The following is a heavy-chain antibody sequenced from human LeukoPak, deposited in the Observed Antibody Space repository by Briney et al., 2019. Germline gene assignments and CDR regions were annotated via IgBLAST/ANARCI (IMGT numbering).Heavy chain of an antibody. J-gene: IGHJ3*02. CDR3: AAEARSNAFDI. V-gene: IGHV3-30*04. D-gene: IGHD1-14*01. Sequence: PGRSLRLSCAASGFTFSSYVMHWVRQAPGKGLEWVAIISYDGSNEYYADSVKGRFTISRDNSKNTLYLQMNSLRAEDTAVYYCAAEARSNAFDIWGQGTMVTVSS. CDR2: ISYDGSNE. CDR1: GFTFSSYV.